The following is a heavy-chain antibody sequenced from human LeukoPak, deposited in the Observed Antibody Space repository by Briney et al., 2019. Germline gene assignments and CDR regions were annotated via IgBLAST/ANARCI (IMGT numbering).Heavy chain of an antibody. D-gene: IGHD3-10*01. CDR2: IYYSGST. Sequence: PSETLSLTRTVFAASISSYYWSWIRQPPGKGRGWIGYIYYSGSTNYNPSLKSRVTISVDTSKNQFSLKLSSVTAADTAVYYCARSSMVTWFGELDYWGQGTLVTVSS. CDR1: AASISSYY. V-gene: IGHV4-59*01. CDR3: ARSSMVTWFGELDY. J-gene: IGHJ4*02.